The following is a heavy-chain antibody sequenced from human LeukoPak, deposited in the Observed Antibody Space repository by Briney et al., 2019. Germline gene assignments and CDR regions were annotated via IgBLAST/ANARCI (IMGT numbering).Heavy chain of an antibody. Sequence: PGGSLRLSCAASGFTFSSYWMHWVRQVPGKGLVWVSRINSDGSSTSYADFVKGRFTISRDNAKNTLYPQMNSLRDDDTAVYYCVRQQLSHGDHWGLGTLVTVSS. CDR2: INSDGSST. CDR1: GFTFSSYW. CDR3: VRQQLSHGDH. V-gene: IGHV3-74*01. D-gene: IGHD6-13*01. J-gene: IGHJ5*02.